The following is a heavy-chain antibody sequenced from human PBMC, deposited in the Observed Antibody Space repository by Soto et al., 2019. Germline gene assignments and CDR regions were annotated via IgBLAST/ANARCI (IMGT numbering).Heavy chain of an antibody. Sequence: QVRLVESGGGVVQPGRSLRLSCAASGFTFSSYAMHWVRQAPGKGLEWVAVLSYDGSNKYYADSVKGRFTISRDNSKNTQYLQMNSLRAEDTAVYYCAKDRRPNYYYGMDVWGQGTTVTVSS. CDR3: AKDRRPNYYYGMDV. V-gene: IGHV3-30*18. CDR1: GFTFSSYA. CDR2: LSYDGSNK. D-gene: IGHD6-25*01. J-gene: IGHJ6*02.